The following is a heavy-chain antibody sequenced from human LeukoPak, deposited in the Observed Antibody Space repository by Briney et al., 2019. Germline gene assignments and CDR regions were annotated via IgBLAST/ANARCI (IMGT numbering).Heavy chain of an antibody. CDR3: ARKTESAFDI. V-gene: IGHV1-8*01. J-gene: IGHJ3*02. CDR1: GYTFTTYD. CDR2: MNPNSGMT. Sequence: GASVKVSCQASGYTFTTYDIKWVRQASGQGLEWMGWMNPNSGMTGYAQKFQGRLTLTRSTSTSTAYMELSSLTSEDTAVYYCARKTESAFDIWGQGTVVTVPS.